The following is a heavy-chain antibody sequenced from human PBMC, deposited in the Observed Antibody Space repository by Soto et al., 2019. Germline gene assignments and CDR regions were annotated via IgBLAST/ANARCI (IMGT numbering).Heavy chain of an antibody. V-gene: IGHV1-69*08. CDR2: IIPILGTT. J-gene: IGHJ6*02. Sequence: QVQLVQSGAEVKKPGSSVNVSCKASGATFSKYTVNWVRQAPGQGLEWMGRIIPILGTTNYAQKFQGRVTITADKSTNTAYMELSSLRSEDTAVYYCAREDYIADDGMDVWGQGTTVTVSS. CDR1: GATFSKYT. D-gene: IGHD3-10*01. CDR3: AREDYIADDGMDV.